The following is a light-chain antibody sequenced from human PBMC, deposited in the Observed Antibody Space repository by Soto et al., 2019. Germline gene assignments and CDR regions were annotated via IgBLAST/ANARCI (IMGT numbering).Light chain of an antibody. CDR3: AAWDDSLKGVI. Sequence: QSVLTQPPSASGTPGQRVTISCSGSSSNIGSNPVNWYQQLPGTAPKPLIYTNNQRPLGVPDRFSGSKSGTSASLAISGLQSEDEADYYCAAWDDSLKGVIFGGGTKLTVL. J-gene: IGLJ2*01. V-gene: IGLV1-44*01. CDR2: TNN. CDR1: SSNIGSNP.